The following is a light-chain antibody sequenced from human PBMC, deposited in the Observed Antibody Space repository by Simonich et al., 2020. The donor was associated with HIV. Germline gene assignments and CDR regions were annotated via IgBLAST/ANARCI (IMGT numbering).Light chain of an antibody. CDR2: GAS. Sequence: EIVMTQSPATLSVSPGERVTLSCRASQSVSSNLAWYQQKPGQSPRLLIYGASTRATGIPAKFSGSWSGTEFTLTINRMQSEDFAVYYCQQYNNWPRTFGLGTKVEMK. CDR1: QSVSSN. J-gene: IGKJ1*01. V-gene: IGKV3-15*01. CDR3: QQYNNWPRT.